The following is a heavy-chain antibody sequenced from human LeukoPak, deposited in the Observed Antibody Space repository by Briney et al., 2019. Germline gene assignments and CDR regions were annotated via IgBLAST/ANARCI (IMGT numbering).Heavy chain of an antibody. D-gene: IGHD1-26*01. V-gene: IGHV3-7*03. CDR2: IKQDGTEK. CDR1: GVTFSNYW. J-gene: IGHJ4*02. Sequence: GGSLRLSCEASGVTFSNYWMSWVRQAPGKGPEWLANIKQDGTEKFYMASVRGRFIISRDNAKSSLYLQMNNLRVEDTAVYYCARRGVGYWGQGTLVTVSS. CDR3: ARRGVGY.